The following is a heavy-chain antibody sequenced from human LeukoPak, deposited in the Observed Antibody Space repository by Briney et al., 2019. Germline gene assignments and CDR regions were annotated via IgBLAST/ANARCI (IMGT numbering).Heavy chain of an antibody. Sequence: ASVKVSCKASGYIFTSYNIYWVRQAPGQGLEWMGIINPSGGSTNYAQKFQGRVTMTRDTSTSTVYMELSSLRSDDTAVYYCAGFAVHRRITVAGQFGLDYWGQGTLVSVSS. V-gene: IGHV1-46*01. CDR3: AGFAVHRRITVAGQFGLDY. D-gene: IGHD6-19*01. CDR2: INPSGGST. CDR1: GYIFTSYN. J-gene: IGHJ4*02.